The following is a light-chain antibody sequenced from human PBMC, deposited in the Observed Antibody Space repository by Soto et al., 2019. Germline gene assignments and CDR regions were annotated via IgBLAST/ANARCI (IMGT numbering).Light chain of an antibody. CDR1: QSISTY. V-gene: IGKV1-39*01. J-gene: IGKJ4*01. Sequence: DIQMTQSPSSLSASAGDRVTITCRASQSISTYLNWYQQKPGKAPDLLMYDASSLQSGVPSRFSGSGSGTDFTLTISSLQPEDFATYYCQQSYSAPLTFGGGTKVEIK. CDR2: DAS. CDR3: QQSYSAPLT.